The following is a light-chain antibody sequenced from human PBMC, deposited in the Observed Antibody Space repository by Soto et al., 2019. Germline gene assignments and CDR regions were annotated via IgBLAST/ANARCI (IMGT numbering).Light chain of an antibody. CDR3: SSYTSGSTPVV. V-gene: IGLV2-14*01. CDR2: DVS. CDR1: ISDVGGYNY. J-gene: IGLJ2*01. Sequence: QSALTQPASVSGSTGQSITISFTGTISDVGGYNYVSWYQQHPGKVPKLMIYDVSNRPSGVSNRFSGSKSGNTASLTISGLQADDEADYYCSSYTSGSTPVVFGGGTKVTVL.